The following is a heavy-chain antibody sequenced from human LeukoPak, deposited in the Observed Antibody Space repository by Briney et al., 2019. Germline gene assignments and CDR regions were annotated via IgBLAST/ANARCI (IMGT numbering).Heavy chain of an antibody. CDR1: GFTFSSYW. Sequence: GGSLRLSCASSGFTFSSYWMNWVRQAPGKGLEWVANVYQDGSVKYYVDSVKGRFTISRDNAKNSLYLQMNSLRAEDTAVYYCASPHYLGAGGYFQYWGQGALVTVSS. V-gene: IGHV3-7*05. J-gene: IGHJ1*01. D-gene: IGHD3-10*01. CDR3: ASPHYLGAGGYFQY. CDR2: VYQDGSVK.